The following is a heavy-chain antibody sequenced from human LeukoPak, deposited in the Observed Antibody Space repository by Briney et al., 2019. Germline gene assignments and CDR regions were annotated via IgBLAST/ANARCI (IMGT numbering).Heavy chain of an antibody. CDR2: INPNSGGT. D-gene: IGHD3-22*01. CDR1: GYTFTGYY. J-gene: IGHJ4*02. V-gene: IGHV1-2*02. Sequence: ASVKVSCKASGYTFTGYYMHWVRQAPGQGLEWMGWINPNSGGTNYAQKFQGRVTMTRDTSISTAYMELSRLRSDDTAVYYCARPLFNYYDDRVEPFDFWGQGTLVTVSS. CDR3: ARPLFNYYDDRVEPFDF.